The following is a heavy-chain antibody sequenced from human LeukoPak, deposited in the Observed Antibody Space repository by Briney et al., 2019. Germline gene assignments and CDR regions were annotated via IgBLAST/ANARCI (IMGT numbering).Heavy chain of an antibody. J-gene: IGHJ6*03. Sequence: GRSLRLSCAASGFTFSSYAMHWVRQAPGKGLGWVAVISYDGSNKYYADSVKGRFTISRDNSYNTVSLQMNSLRDEDTGVYYCAKGLRTGVGPYMGYHYYMDVWGKGATVTVSS. CDR3: AKGLRTGVGPYMGYHYYMDV. V-gene: IGHV3-30-3*01. CDR1: GFTFSSYA. CDR2: ISYDGSNK. D-gene: IGHD3-16*01.